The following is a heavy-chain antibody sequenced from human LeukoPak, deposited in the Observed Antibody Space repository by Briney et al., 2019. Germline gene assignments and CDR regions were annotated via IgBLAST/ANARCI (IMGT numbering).Heavy chain of an antibody. D-gene: IGHD3-22*01. CDR1: GFTVSSNY. J-gene: IGHJ4*02. CDR2: ISYNGGRK. Sequence: GGSLRLSCAGSGFTVSSNYMSWVRQAPGKGLEWVALISYNGGRKDYADSVKGRFTIDRDNSKNTVYLQMNSQRPDDTAIYFCARQEARDYYYEGLDYWGQGNLVTVSS. CDR3: ARQEARDYYYEGLDY. V-gene: IGHV3-30*03.